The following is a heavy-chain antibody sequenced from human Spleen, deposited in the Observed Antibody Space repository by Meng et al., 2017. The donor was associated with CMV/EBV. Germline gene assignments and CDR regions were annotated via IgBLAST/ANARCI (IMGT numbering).Heavy chain of an antibody. Sequence: GESLKISCAASGFTFSSYSMNWVRQAPGKGLEWVSYISSFSNTKYYADSVKGRFTISRDNAKNSLYLQMNSLRAEDTAVYYCARDFSKVLMDVWGQGTTVTVSS. CDR3: ARDFSKVLMDV. V-gene: IGHV3-48*04. CDR1: GFTFSSYS. D-gene: IGHD2/OR15-2a*01. J-gene: IGHJ6*02. CDR2: ISSFSNTK.